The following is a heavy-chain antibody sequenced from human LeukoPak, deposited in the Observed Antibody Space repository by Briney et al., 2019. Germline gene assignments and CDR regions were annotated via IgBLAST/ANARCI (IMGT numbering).Heavy chain of an antibody. CDR1: GYSFTNYW. CDR3: AKHYGGYVAHFDY. J-gene: IGHJ4*02. V-gene: IGHV5-10-1*01. CDR2: IDPSDSYT. D-gene: IGHD4-17*01. Sequence: PGGSLRLSCKGSGYSFTNYWISWVRQMPGKGLEWMGRIDPSDSYTNYSPSFQGHVTISADKSISTAYLQWSSLKASDTAMYYCAKHYGGYVAHFDYWGQGTLVTVSS.